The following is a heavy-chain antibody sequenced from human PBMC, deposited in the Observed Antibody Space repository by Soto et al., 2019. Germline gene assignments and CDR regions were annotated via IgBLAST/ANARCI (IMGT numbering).Heavy chain of an antibody. CDR1: GGSISSYY. D-gene: IGHD3-10*01. J-gene: IGHJ4*02. Sequence: TLSLTCTVSGGSISSYYWSWIRQPPGKGLEWIGYIYYSGSTNYNPSLKSRVTISVDTSKNQFSLKLSSVTAADTAVYYCARHYNGSGSYYLDYWGQGTLVTVSS. CDR2: IYYSGST. V-gene: IGHV4-59*08. CDR3: ARHYNGSGSYYLDY.